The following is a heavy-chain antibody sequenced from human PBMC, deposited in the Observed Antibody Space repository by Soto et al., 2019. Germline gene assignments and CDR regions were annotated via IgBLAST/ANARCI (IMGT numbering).Heavy chain of an antibody. D-gene: IGHD6-19*01. Sequence: QVQLVQSGAEVKKPGASVKVSCKASGYTFTSYDIIWVRQATGQGLEWMGWMNPSTGNTDNAQKFQGRLTMTRNTSISTASMELSIMRLEATALYYCARGRIVVAGGFDPWGQGTLVTVSS. CDR3: ARGRIVVAGGFDP. CDR2: MNPSTGNT. V-gene: IGHV1-8*01. CDR1: GYTFTSYD. J-gene: IGHJ5*02.